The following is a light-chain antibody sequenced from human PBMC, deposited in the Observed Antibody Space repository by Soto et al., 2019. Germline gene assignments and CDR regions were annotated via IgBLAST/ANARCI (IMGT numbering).Light chain of an antibody. J-gene: IGKJ4*01. CDR3: QEYSNWPLLS. CDR1: QSVGSN. CDR2: GAS. V-gene: IGKV3-15*01. Sequence: EVVLTQSPATLSVSPGAGLTRSVRASQSVGSNVAWYQQKPGQTPRVLIYGASTRAIGIPARFSGSGFGTEFTLTISSLQSEDFVVYYCQEYSNWPLLSFGGGTKVDIK.